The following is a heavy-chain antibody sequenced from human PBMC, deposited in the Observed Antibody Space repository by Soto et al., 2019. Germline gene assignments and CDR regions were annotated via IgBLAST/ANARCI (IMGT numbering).Heavy chain of an antibody. V-gene: IGHV1-2*02. D-gene: IGHD3-3*01. Sequence: SVKVSCKASGYTFTGYYMHWVRQAPGQGLEWMGWINPNSGGTNYAQKFQGRVTMTRDTSISTAYMELSRLRSDDTAVYYCARGVITIFGVVPYWGQGTLVTVSS. CDR1: GYTFTGYY. J-gene: IGHJ4*02. CDR2: INPNSGGT. CDR3: ARGVITIFGVVPY.